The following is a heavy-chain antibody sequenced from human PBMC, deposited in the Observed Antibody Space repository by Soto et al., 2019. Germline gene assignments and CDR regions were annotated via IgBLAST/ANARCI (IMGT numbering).Heavy chain of an antibody. CDR2: IRDGGEST. CDR3: APHVHCSGGSCHYDAFDI. D-gene: IGHD2-15*01. J-gene: IGHJ3*02. Sequence: EVQLLESGGAWLKPGESLRLSCDFSGFIFANYMITWFGRAPGKGLEWVSTIRDGGESTYYADSVKGRFTISRDNSKNTLYLQMDSLGVEDTAVYYCAPHVHCSGGSCHYDAFDIRGQGTMVTVSS. CDR1: GFIFANYM. V-gene: IGHV3-23*01.